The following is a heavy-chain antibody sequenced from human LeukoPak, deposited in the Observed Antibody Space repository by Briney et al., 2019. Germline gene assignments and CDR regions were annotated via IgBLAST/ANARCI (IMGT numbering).Heavy chain of an antibody. V-gene: IGHV1-2*02. CDR3: ARDSGYSGYDHYYYMDV. D-gene: IGHD5-12*01. J-gene: IGHJ6*03. CDR1: GYTFTGYY. CDR2: INPNSGGT. Sequence: GASVKVPCKASGYTFTGYYMHWVRQAPGQGLEWMGWINPNSGGTNYAQKFQGRVTMTRDTSISTAYMELSRLRSDDTAVYYCARDSGYSGYDHYYYMDVWGKGTTVTVSS.